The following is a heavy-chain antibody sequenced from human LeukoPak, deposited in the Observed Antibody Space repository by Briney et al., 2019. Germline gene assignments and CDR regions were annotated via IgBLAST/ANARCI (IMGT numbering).Heavy chain of an antibody. CDR2: ISAYNGNT. D-gene: IGHD3-22*01. V-gene: IGHV1-18*01. J-gene: IGHJ4*02. Sequence: ASVKVSCKASGYTFTSYGISWVRQAPGQGLEWMGWISAYNGNTNYAQKLQGRVTMTTDTSTSTAYMELRSLRSDDTAVYYCARVGYYYDSNGFGYYFDYWGQGTLVTVSS. CDR1: GYTFTSYG. CDR3: ARVGYYYDSNGFGYYFDY.